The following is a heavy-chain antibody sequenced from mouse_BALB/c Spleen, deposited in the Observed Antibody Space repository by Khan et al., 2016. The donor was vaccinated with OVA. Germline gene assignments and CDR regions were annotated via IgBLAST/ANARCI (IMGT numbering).Heavy chain of an antibody. D-gene: IGHD2-14*01. CDR1: GYTFTSYT. Sequence: LEESGAELARPGASVKMSCKASGYTFTSYTIHWIKQRPGQGLEWIGYINPSSGYTNYNQKFKDKATLTADKSSTTAYMQLSSLTSDDSAVYYCARDGAYYRNDGWFAYWGQVTLVTVSA. CDR2: INPSSGYT. V-gene: IGHV1-4*01. CDR3: ARDGAYYRNDGWFAY. J-gene: IGHJ3*01.